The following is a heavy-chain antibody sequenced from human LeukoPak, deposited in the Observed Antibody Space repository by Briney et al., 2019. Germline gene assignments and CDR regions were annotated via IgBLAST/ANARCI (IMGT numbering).Heavy chain of an antibody. Sequence: PGGSLRLSCAASGFTVSSNYMSWVRQAPGKGLEWVSVIYSGGSTYYADPVKGRFTISRDNSKNTLYLQMNSLRAEDTAVYYCARDGTLSYYDFWSGYSSWGQGTLVTVSS. CDR3: ARDGTLSYYDFWSGYSS. J-gene: IGHJ5*02. CDR1: GFTVSSNY. CDR2: IYSGGST. V-gene: IGHV3-66*01. D-gene: IGHD3-3*01.